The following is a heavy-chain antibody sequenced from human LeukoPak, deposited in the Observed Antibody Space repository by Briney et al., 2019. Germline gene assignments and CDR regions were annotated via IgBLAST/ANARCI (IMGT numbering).Heavy chain of an antibody. CDR1: GFTFSSYA. CDR3: ARAKYSSSSGGYYYYGMDV. V-gene: IGHV3-30-3*01. J-gene: IGHJ6*02. D-gene: IGHD6-6*01. Sequence: PGGSLRLSCAASGFTFSSYAMHWVRQAPGKGLEWVAVISYDGSNKYYADSVKGRFTISRDNSKNTLYLQMNSLRAEDTAVYYCARAKYSSSSGGYYYYGMDVWGQGTTVTVSS. CDR2: ISYDGSNK.